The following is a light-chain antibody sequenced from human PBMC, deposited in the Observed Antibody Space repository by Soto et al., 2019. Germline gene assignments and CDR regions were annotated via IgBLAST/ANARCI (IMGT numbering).Light chain of an antibody. CDR2: AAS. CDR1: QGISSY. CDR3: QQYYSYPKIS. J-gene: IGKJ3*01. V-gene: IGKV1-8*01. Sequence: MTQSPSSFSASTGDRVTITCRASQGISSYLAWYQQKPGKAPKLLIYAASTLQSGVPSRFSGSGSGTDFTLTISCLQSEDFATYYCQQYYSYPKISFGPGTKVDIK.